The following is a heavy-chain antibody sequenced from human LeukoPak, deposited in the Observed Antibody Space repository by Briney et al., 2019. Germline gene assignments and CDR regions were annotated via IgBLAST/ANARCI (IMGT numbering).Heavy chain of an antibody. Sequence: SVKVSCKASGGTFSNYAISWVRQAPGQGLEWMGGIIPIFGIANYAQKFQGRVTITADESTSTAYMELSSLRSEDSAVYYCARVAPTSSSWYIFDYWGQGTLVTVSS. V-gene: IGHV1-69*13. CDR2: IIPIFGIA. J-gene: IGHJ4*02. CDR3: ARVAPTSSSWYIFDY. D-gene: IGHD6-13*01. CDR1: GGTFSNYA.